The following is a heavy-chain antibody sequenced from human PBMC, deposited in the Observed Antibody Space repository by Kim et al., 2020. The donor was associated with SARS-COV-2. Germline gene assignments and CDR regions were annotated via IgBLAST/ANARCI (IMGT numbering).Heavy chain of an antibody. J-gene: IGHJ2*01. D-gene: IGHD3-22*01. V-gene: IGHV3-13*01. CDR2: IGIAGDT. CDR1: GFTFSSYD. Sequence: GGSLRLSCAASGFTFSSYDMHWVRQATGKGLEWVSAIGIAGDTYYQGSVKGRFTISRENAKNSLYLQMNSLRVGDTAVYYCARGNYYYVSSRILRACYFDLWGRGTLVTVSS. CDR3: ARGNYYYVSSRILRACYFDL.